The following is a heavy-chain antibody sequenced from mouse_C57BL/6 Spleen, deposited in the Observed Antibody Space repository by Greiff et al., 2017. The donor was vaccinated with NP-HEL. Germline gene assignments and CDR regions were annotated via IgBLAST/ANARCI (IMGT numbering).Heavy chain of an antibody. D-gene: IGHD2-4*01. CDR2: IYPGSGST. CDR1: GYTFTSYW. CDR3: ARGGYEYGGHYYAMDD. V-gene: IGHV1-55*01. Sequence: QVQLQQPGAELVKPGASVKMSCKASGYTFTSYWITWVKQRPGQGLEWIGDIYPGSGSTNYNEKFKSKATLTVDTSSSTAYMQLSSLTSEDSAVYYCARGGYEYGGHYYAMDDWGKGTSVTVSS. J-gene: IGHJ4*01.